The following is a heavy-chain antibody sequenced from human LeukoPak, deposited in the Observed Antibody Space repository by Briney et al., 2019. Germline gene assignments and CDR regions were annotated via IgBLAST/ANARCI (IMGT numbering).Heavy chain of an antibody. D-gene: IGHD3-16*01. V-gene: IGHV3-48*02. CDR3: AKGGSFDP. Sequence: GGSLRLSCAASGFTFSSYPMNWVRQAPGKGLEWLSYISSSSNTIYYADSVKGRFTITRDNAKNSLYLQMNSLRDEDTAVYYCAKGGSFDPWGQGTLVTVSS. J-gene: IGHJ5*02. CDR1: GFTFSSYP. CDR2: ISSSSNTI.